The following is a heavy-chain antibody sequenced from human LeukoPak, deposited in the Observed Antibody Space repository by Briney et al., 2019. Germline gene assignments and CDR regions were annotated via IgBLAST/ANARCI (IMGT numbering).Heavy chain of an antibody. CDR2: IYSKTDGGTT. D-gene: IGHD3-22*01. J-gene: IGHJ4*02. V-gene: IGHV3-15*01. Sequence: GGSLRLSCAASGFTFSNAWMNWVRQAPGKGLEWVGRIYSKTDGGTTEYAAPMKGRFSISRDDSKNTLDLQMHSLKTDDTALYYCATGSNRYDSSDFDYWGQGTLVTVSS. CDR3: ATGSNRYDSSDFDY. CDR1: GFTFSNAW.